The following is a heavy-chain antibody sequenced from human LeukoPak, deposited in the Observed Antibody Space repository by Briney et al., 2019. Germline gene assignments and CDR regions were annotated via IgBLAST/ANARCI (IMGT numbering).Heavy chain of an antibody. J-gene: IGHJ6*03. CDR3: ARGSSGYSYYYYYYYMDV. D-gene: IGHD3-22*01. Sequence: GASVKVSCKASGYTFTSYDINWVRQATGQGLEWMGWMNPNSGNTGYAQKFQGRVTMTRKPSISTAYMELSSLRSEDTAVYYCARGSSGYSYYYYYYYMDVWGKGTTVTVSS. V-gene: IGHV1-8*01. CDR2: MNPNSGNT. CDR1: GYTFTSYD.